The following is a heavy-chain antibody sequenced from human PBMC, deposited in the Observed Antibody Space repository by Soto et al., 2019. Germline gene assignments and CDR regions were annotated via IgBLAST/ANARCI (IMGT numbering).Heavy chain of an antibody. CDR3: ARVFSGRQLVRYYYYGMDV. J-gene: IGHJ6*02. Sequence: ASVKFSCKASGYTFTSYDINWVRQATGQGLEWMGWMNPNSGNTGYAQKFQGRVTMTRNTSISTAYMELSSLRSEDTAVYYCARVFSGRQLVRYYYYGMDVWGQGTTVTVSS. D-gene: IGHD6-13*01. V-gene: IGHV1-8*01. CDR1: GYTFTSYD. CDR2: MNPNSGNT.